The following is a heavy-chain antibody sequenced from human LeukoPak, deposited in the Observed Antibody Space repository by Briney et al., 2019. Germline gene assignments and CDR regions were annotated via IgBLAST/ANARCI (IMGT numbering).Heavy chain of an antibody. Sequence: ASVKVSCKAPGYTFTGYYMHWVRQAPGQGLEWMGWINPNSGGTNYAQKFQGRVTMTRDTSISTAYMELSRLRSDDTAVYYCARVLSSGWESTDYWGQGTLVTVSS. CDR3: ARVLSSGWESTDY. V-gene: IGHV1-2*02. D-gene: IGHD6-19*01. J-gene: IGHJ4*02. CDR2: INPNSGGT. CDR1: GYTFTGYY.